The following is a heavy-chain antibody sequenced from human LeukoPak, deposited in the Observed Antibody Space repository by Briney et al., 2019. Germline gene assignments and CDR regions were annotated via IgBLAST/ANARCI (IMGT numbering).Heavy chain of an antibody. CDR2: ISPTGSTT. CDR1: GFSFSGHW. D-gene: IGHD5-18*01. Sequence: GGSLRLSCTASGFSFSGHWMHWARQLPGKGLVWVSRISPTGSTTSYADSVKGRFTISRDNAKNTLYLQMNSLRAEDTAVYYCARDAVDTANAVWGQGTTVTVSS. J-gene: IGHJ6*02. V-gene: IGHV3-74*01. CDR3: ARDAVDTANAV.